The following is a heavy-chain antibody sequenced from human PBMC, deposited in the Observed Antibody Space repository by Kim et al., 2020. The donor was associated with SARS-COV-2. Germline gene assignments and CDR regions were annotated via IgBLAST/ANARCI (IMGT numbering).Heavy chain of an antibody. D-gene: IGHD3-10*01. J-gene: IGHJ5*02. Sequence: YYADSGKGRFTISRDNAKNSLYRQMNSLGAEDTAVYYCAARGGAVRGVNPWGQGTLVTVSS. V-gene: IGHV3-48*03. CDR3: AARGGAVRGVNP.